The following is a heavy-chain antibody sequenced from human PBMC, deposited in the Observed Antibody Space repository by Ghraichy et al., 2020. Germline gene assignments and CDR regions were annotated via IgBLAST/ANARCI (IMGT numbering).Heavy chain of an antibody. CDR1: GFTFSSYS. Sequence: GGSLRLSCAASGFTFSSYSMNWVRQAPGKGLEWVSYISSSSTIYYADSVKGRFTISRDNAKNSLYLQMNSLRDEDTAVYYCARAYLYYYDSSGYFNHDAFDIWGQGTMVTVSS. CDR3: ARAYLYYYDSSGYFNHDAFDI. D-gene: IGHD3-22*01. J-gene: IGHJ3*02. CDR2: ISSSSTI. V-gene: IGHV3-48*02.